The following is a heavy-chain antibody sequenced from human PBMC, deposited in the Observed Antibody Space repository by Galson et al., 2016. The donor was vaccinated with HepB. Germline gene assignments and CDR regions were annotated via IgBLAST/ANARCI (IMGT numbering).Heavy chain of an antibody. D-gene: IGHD4-17*01. V-gene: IGHV4-31*03. CDR2: IYYSGRT. J-gene: IGHJ4*02. Sequence: TLSLTCTVSGDSISDGGYYWNWIHQHPGKGLEWIGYIYYSGRTDYNPSLKSRIAISVDTSKNQFSLKLSSVTVADTAVYYCARDGHDYGLDYFDYWGQGILVTVSS. CDR1: GDSISDGGYY. CDR3: ARDGHDYGLDYFDY.